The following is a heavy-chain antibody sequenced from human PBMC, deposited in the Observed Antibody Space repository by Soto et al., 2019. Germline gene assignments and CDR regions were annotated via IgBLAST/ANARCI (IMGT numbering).Heavy chain of an antibody. CDR2: IYYSGST. CDR3: ARADSFFLEPFDP. J-gene: IGHJ5*02. CDR1: GGSISSYY. D-gene: IGHD3-3*01. Sequence: ASETLSLTCTVSGGSISSYYWSWIRQPPGKGLEWIGYIYYSGSTNYNPSLKSRVTISVDTSKNQFSLKLSSVTAADTAVYYCARADSFFLEPFDPWGQGTLVTVSS. V-gene: IGHV4-59*01.